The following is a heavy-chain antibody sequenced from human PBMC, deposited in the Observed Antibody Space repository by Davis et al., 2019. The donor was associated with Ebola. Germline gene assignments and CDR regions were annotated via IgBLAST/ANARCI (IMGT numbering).Heavy chain of an antibody. CDR2: IIGSGGST. J-gene: IGHJ6*02. CDR3: KRFLVPYYYGMDV. V-gene: IGHV3-23*01. Sequence: GESLKISCAASGFTFSSYAMSWVRQAPGKGLEWVSAIIGSGGSTYYADSVKGRFTISRDNSKNTLYLQMNSLKTEDTAVYYCKRFLVPYYYGMDVWGQGTTVTVSS. D-gene: IGHD3-3*01. CDR1: GFTFSSYA.